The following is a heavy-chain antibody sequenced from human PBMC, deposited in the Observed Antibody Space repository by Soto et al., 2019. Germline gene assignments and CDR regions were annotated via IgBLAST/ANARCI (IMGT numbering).Heavy chain of an antibody. V-gene: IGHV3-21*01. J-gene: IGHJ6*02. Sequence: EVQLVESGGGLVKPGGFLRLSCAASGFTFSSYSMNWVRQAPGKGLEWVSSISSSSSYIYYADSVEGRFTISRDNAKNSLYLQMNSLRAEDTAVYYCARDFTYYYYYGMDVWGQGTTVTVSS. D-gene: IGHD3-16*01. CDR3: ARDFTYYYYYGMDV. CDR1: GFTFSSYS. CDR2: ISSSSSYI.